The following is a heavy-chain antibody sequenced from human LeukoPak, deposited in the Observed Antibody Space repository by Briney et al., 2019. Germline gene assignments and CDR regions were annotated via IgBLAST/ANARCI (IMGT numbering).Heavy chain of an antibody. CDR2: ICHSGNT. J-gene: IGHJ2*01. D-gene: IGHD5-18*01. CDR3: ARGTARLQL. V-gene: IGHV4-4*02. CDR1: GGSISSSNW. Sequence: PSETLSLTCAVSGGSISSSNWWSWVRQPPGKGLEWIGEICHSGNTNYNPSLKSRVTMSVDTSKNQFSLKLSSVTAADTAVYYCARGTARLQLWGRGTLVTVSS.